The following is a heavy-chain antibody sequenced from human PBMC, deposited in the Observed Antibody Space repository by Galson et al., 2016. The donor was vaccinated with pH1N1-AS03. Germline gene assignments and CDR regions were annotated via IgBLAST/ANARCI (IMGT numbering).Heavy chain of an antibody. Sequence: LSLTCTVSGDAIGSYYWSWIRPPAGKGLQWIGRVYTSGSTNYNPSLKSRVTMSVDISKNQFSLKLNSVTAADTAVYYCAGLVGGSLDYWGQGTLVTVSS. V-gene: IGHV4-4*07. CDR3: AGLVGGSLDY. CDR2: VYTSGST. J-gene: IGHJ4*02. CDR1: GDAIGSYY. D-gene: IGHD1-26*01.